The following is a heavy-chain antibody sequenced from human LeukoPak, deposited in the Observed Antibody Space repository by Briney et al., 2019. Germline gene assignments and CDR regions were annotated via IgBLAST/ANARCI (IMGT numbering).Heavy chain of an antibody. V-gene: IGHV1-24*01. CDR3: ATGVYYYDSSGYYPGTN. Sequence: ASVKVSCKVSGYTLTELSMHWVRQAPGKGLEWMGGFDPEDGETIYAQKFQGRVTMTEDTSTDTAYMELSSLRSEDTAVYYCATGVYYYDSSGYYPGTNWGQGTLVTVSS. CDR1: GYTLTELS. CDR2: FDPEDGET. J-gene: IGHJ4*02. D-gene: IGHD3-22*01.